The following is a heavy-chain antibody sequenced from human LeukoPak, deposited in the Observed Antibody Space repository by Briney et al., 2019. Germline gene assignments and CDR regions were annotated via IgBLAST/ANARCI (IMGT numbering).Heavy chain of an antibody. J-gene: IGHJ4*02. V-gene: IGHV5-51*01. D-gene: IGHD3-22*01. CDR2: IYPGDSDT. CDR1: GYTFTNYW. Sequence: GESLKISCKGSGYTFTNYWIDWVRQMPGKGLEWMGIIYPGDSDTRYSPSFQGQVTISADKSISTAYLQWSSLKASDTAMYYCARGGQDSSGYYYSLGYWGQGTLVTVSS. CDR3: ARGGQDSSGYYYSLGY.